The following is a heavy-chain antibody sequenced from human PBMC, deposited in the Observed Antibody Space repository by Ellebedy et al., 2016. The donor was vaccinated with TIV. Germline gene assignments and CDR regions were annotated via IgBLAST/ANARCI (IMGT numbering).Heavy chain of an antibody. J-gene: IGHJ4*02. Sequence: PGGSLRLSCQGSAYSFINYWIVWVRQMLGRGLEWMGIIDLSDSDTRYSPSFQGQVTISADRSVTTAYLHFNSLKPSDTAVYYCAKLGHRATPDDSWGQGTLVTVSS. CDR2: IDLSDSDT. CDR1: AYSFINYW. V-gene: IGHV5-51*01. CDR3: AKLGHRATPDDS. D-gene: IGHD3-10*01.